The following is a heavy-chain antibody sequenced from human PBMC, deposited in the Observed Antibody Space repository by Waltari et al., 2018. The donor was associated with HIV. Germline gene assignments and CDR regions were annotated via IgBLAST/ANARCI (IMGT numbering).Heavy chain of an antibody. D-gene: IGHD6-6*01. CDR1: GSPFNNYG. Sequence: QVQLVESGGGVVQPGRSLRLSGAASGSPFNNYGMHWVREAPGKGLEWVAVIWYDGSNKYYADSVKGRFTISRDNSKNRLYLQMNSLRAEDTAVYYCARDRGGSSSLVLDSWGQGTLVTVSS. V-gene: IGHV3-33*01. CDR2: IWYDGSNK. J-gene: IGHJ4*02. CDR3: ARDRGGSSSLVLDS.